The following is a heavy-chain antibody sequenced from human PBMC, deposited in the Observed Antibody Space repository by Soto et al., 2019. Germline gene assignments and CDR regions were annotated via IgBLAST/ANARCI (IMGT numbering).Heavy chain of an antibody. CDR3: AREYGIGGATFDI. J-gene: IGHJ3*02. CDR2: ISYDGSNK. CDR1: GFIFSSYA. Sequence: QMQLVESGGGVVQPGRSLRLSCAASGFIFSSYAMHWVRQAPGKGLEWVAVISYDGSNKYYADSVKGRFTISRDNSKNTLYLQMISLRAEDTAVYYCAREYGIGGATFDIWGKGTMVTVSS. D-gene: IGHD2-15*01. V-gene: IGHV3-30-3*01.